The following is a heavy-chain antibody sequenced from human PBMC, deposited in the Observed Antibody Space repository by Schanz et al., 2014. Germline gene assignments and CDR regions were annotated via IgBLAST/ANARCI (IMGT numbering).Heavy chain of an antibody. CDR3: AKDLAAVGVFDY. CDR2: ISGSGGDT. V-gene: IGHV3-23*01. D-gene: IGHD6-13*01. CDR1: GFSFSIFA. Sequence: EVQLLESGGGLVQPGGSLRLSCAASGFSFSIFAMTWVRQAPGQGLEWVSTISGSGGDTYPADSVKGRFTISRDNSKNTLDLQMNSLRAEDTAIYYCAKDLAAVGVFDYWGQGSLVTVSS. J-gene: IGHJ4*02.